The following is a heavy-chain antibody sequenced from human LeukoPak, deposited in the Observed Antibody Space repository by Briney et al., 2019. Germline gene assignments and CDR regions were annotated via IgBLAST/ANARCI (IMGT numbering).Heavy chain of an antibody. J-gene: IGHJ6*02. D-gene: IGHD2-8*01. V-gene: IGHV4-59*01. Sequence: SETLSLTCTVSGGSISNYYWSWIRQPPGKGLEWIGYIYYSGSTNYNPSLKSRVTISVDTSKNQFSLKLSSVTAADTAVYYCAREGRGVSVDMDVWGQGTTVTVSS. CDR3: AREGRGVSVDMDV. CDR1: GGSISNYY. CDR2: IYYSGST.